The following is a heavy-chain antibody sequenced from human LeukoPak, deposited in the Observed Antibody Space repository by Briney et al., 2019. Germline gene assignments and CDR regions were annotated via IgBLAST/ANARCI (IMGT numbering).Heavy chain of an antibody. CDR1: GDSVSAYS. V-gene: IGHV4-59*02. CDR2: MYYSGHA. J-gene: IGHJ6*02. D-gene: IGHD6-6*01. CDR3: AREGTARYYHGMDV. Sequence: NPSETLSLTCTVSGDSVSAYSWTWIRQPPGKGLEYVGHMYYSGHAYYSPSLKSRVTISIDTSKNHLSLKLASVTSADTAVYYCAREGTARYYHGMDVWGQGITATVSS.